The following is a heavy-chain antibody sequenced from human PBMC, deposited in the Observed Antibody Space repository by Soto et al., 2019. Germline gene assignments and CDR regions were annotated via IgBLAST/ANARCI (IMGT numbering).Heavy chain of an antibody. V-gene: IGHV4-59*02. D-gene: IGHD1-26*01. J-gene: IGHJ5*02. Sequence: TSAPLSISCFVSGDSVTSHHWGWSRQFPGQGLEGIAYRSYAGDTNYNPSLQSRVTISLDTSKNQLSLKLTSMAAADTAVYYCARDMHAGFTHYFGPWVQGTLVTVSS. CDR3: ARDMHAGFTHYFGP. CDR2: RSYAGDT. CDR1: GDSVTSHH.